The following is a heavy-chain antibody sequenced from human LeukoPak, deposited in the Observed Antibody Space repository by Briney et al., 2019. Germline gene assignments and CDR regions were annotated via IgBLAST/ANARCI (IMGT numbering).Heavy chain of an antibody. V-gene: IGHV3-7*01. D-gene: IGHD6-13*01. Sequence: PGRSLRLSCAASGFAFSNYAMSWVRQAPGKGLEWVANIKQDGSEKYYVDSVKGRFTISRDNAKNSLYLQMNSLRAEDTAMYYCARDSAGNDYWGQGTLVTVSS. CDR3: ARDSAGNDY. J-gene: IGHJ4*02. CDR1: GFAFSNYA. CDR2: IKQDGSEK.